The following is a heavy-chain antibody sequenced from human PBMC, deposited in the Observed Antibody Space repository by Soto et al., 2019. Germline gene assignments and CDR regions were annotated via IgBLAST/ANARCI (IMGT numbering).Heavy chain of an antibody. Sequence: SETLSLTCAVYGGSFSGYYWSWIRQPPGKGLEWIGEINHSGGTNYNPSLKSRVTISVDTSKNQFSLKLSSVTAADTAVYYCARVGIRCSGGSCYRRYNWFDPWGQGTLVTVSS. CDR2: INHSGGT. CDR1: GGSFSGYY. J-gene: IGHJ5*02. V-gene: IGHV4-34*01. CDR3: ARVGIRCSGGSCYRRYNWFDP. D-gene: IGHD2-15*01.